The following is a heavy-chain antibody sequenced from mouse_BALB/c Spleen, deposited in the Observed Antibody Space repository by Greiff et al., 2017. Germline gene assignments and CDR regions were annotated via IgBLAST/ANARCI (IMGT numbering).Heavy chain of an antibody. Sequence: EVKLVESGPELVKPGASVKISCKASGYTFTDYNMHWVKQSHGKSLEWIGYIYPYNGGTGYNQKFKSKATLTVDNSSSTAYMELRSLTSEDSAVYYCARMIPYYFDYWGQGTTLTVSS. CDR3: ARMIPYYFDY. D-gene: IGHD2-4*01. J-gene: IGHJ2*01. CDR1: GYTFTDYN. V-gene: IGHV1S29*02. CDR2: IYPYNGGT.